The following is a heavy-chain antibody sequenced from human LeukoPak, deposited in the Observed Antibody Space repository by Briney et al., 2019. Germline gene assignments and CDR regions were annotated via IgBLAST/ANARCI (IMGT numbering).Heavy chain of an antibody. CDR3: VRDGSYYGSGSYYSAHYYYYMDV. V-gene: IGHV3-11*04. Sequence: GGSLRLSCAASGFTFSDYYMSWIRQAPGKGLEGVSYISSSGSTIYYADSVKGRFTISRDNAKNSLYLQMNSLRAEDTAVYYCVRDGSYYGSGSYYSAHYYYYMDVWGKGTTVTVSS. J-gene: IGHJ6*03. CDR2: ISSSGSTI. CDR1: GFTFSDYY. D-gene: IGHD3-10*01.